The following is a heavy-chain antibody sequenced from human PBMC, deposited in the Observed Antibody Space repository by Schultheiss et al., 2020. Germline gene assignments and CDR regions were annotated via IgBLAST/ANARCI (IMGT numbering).Heavy chain of an antibody. CDR1: GGSFSGYY. D-gene: IGHD5-12*01. Sequence: SETLSLTCAVYGGSFSGYYWSWIRQPPGKGLEWIGEINHSGSTNYNPSLKSRVTISVDTSKNQFSLKLSSVTAADTAVYYCARGFGYDGAMDDYWGQGTLVTVSS. V-gene: IGHV4-34*01. J-gene: IGHJ4*02. CDR2: INHSGST. CDR3: ARGFGYDGAMDDY.